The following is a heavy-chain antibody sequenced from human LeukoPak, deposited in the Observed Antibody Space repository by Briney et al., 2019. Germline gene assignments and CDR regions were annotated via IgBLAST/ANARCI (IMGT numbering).Heavy chain of an antibody. CDR3: ARVHYDSSGYRRVFDY. CDR2: INSDGSST. J-gene: IGHJ4*02. Sequence: PGGSLRLSCAASGFTFSSYSMNWVRQAPGKGLVWVSRINSDGSSTSYADSVKGRFTISRDNAKNTLYLQMNSLRAEDTAVYYCARVHYDSSGYRRVFDYWGQGTLVTVSS. V-gene: IGHV3-74*01. D-gene: IGHD3-22*01. CDR1: GFTFSSYS.